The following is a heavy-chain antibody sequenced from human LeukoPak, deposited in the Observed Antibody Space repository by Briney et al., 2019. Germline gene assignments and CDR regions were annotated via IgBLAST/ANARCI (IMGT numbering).Heavy chain of an antibody. V-gene: IGHV1-8*01. CDR2: VNPNSGNT. D-gene: IGHD3-16*02. CDR3: ARAYYDYVWGSYRTYYFGY. CDR1: GYTFTSYD. J-gene: IGHJ4*02. Sequence: ASVKVSCKASGYTFTSYDINWVRQATGQGLEWMGWVNPNSGNTGYAQKFQGRVTMTRNTSISTAYMELSSLRSEDTAVYYCARAYYDYVWGSYRTYYFGYWGQGTLVTVSS.